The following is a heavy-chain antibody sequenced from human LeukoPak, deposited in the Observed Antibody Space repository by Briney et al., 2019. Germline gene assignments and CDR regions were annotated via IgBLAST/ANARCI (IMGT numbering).Heavy chain of an antibody. J-gene: IGHJ4*02. CDR2: ISSSSSTI. CDR1: GFTFSSYS. CDR3: ASESTDYFDY. D-gene: IGHD5/OR15-5a*01. V-gene: IGHV3-48*02. Sequence: PGGSLRLSCAGSGFTFSSYSMNWVRQAPGKGLEWVSYISSSSSTIYYADSVKGRFTISRDNAKNSLYLQMNSLRDEDTAVYYCASESTDYFDYWGQGTLVTVSS.